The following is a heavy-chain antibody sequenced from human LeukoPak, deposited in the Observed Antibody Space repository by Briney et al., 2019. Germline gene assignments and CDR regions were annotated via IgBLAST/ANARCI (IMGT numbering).Heavy chain of an antibody. CDR3: ACPQYGSSEFDY. Sequence: HPGGSLRLSCAASGFTFSSYGMHWVRQAPGKGLEWVAVISYDGSNKYYADSVKGRFTISRDNSKNTLYLQLNSLRAEDTAVYYCACPQYGSSEFDYWGQGTLVTVSS. D-gene: IGHD6-6*01. V-gene: IGHV3-30*03. CDR1: GFTFSSYG. J-gene: IGHJ4*02. CDR2: ISYDGSNK.